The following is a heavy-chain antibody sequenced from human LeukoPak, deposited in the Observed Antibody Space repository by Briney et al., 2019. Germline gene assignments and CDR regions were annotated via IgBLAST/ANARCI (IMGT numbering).Heavy chain of an antibody. CDR3: ARGRRGPNRRYDAFDI. CDR2: INHSGST. J-gene: IGHJ3*02. V-gene: IGHV4-34*01. D-gene: IGHD1-14*01. Sequence: SETLSLTCAVYGGCFSGYYWSWIRQPPGKGLEWIGEINHSGSTNYNPSLKSRVTISVDTSKNQFSLKLSSVTAADTAVYYCARGRRGPNRRYDAFDIWGQGTMVTVSS. CDR1: GGCFSGYY.